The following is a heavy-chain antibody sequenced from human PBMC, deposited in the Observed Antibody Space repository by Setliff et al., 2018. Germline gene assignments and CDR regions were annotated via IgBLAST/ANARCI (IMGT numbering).Heavy chain of an antibody. D-gene: IGHD2-8*01. CDR2: IGAYTGNT. J-gene: IGHJ4*02. CDR3: SRLVRYCSKTTCQRTLGEKV. CDR1: GYTLINYG. V-gene: IGHV1-18*01. Sequence: ASVKVSCKASGYTLINYGISWVRQAPGQGLEWMGWIGAYTGNTNYAQKFQGRVTMTTDTSTSTAYMELRGLRSDDTAVYYCSRLVRYCSKTTCQRTLGEKVWGQGTLVTVSS.